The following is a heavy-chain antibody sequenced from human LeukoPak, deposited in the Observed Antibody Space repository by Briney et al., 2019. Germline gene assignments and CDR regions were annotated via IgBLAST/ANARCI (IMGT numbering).Heavy chain of an antibody. CDR3: AGLTGTTWDY. CDR2: IYYSGTT. CDR1: GGSISSSSYY. Sequence: SETLSLTCTVFGGSISSSSYYWGWIRQPPGKGLEWIGSIYYSGTTYYSPSLKSRVTISVDTSKNQFSLKLNSVTATDTAVFYCAGLTGTTWDYWGQGTLVTVSS. D-gene: IGHD1-20*01. V-gene: IGHV4-39*01. J-gene: IGHJ4*02.